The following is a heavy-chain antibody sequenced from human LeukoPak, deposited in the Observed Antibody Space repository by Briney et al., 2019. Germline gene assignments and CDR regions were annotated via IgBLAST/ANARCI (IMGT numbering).Heavy chain of an antibody. Sequence: SETLSLTCAVYGGSFSGYYWSWIRQPPGKGLEWIGEINHSGSTNYNPSLKSRVTISVDTSKNQFSLKLSSVTAADTAVYYCARDFYSGYDNGYFDYWGQGILVTVSS. CDR3: ARDFYSGYDNGYFDY. J-gene: IGHJ4*02. D-gene: IGHD5-12*01. V-gene: IGHV4-34*01. CDR1: GGSFSGYY. CDR2: INHSGST.